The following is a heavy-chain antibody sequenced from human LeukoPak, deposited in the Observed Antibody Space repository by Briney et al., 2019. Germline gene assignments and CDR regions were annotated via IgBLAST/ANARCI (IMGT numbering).Heavy chain of an antibody. CDR2: ISTSSSYI. CDR1: GFTFSRNS. D-gene: IGHD6-6*01. V-gene: IGHV3-21*01. J-gene: IGHJ5*02. CDR3: ARGSSNIAARNNWFDP. Sequence: GGSLRLSCAASGFTFSRNSMNWVRQAPGKGLEWVSSISTSSSYINYADSVKGRFTISRDNAKNSLYLQMNSLRAEDTAVYYCARGSSNIAARNNWFDPWGHGTLVTVSS.